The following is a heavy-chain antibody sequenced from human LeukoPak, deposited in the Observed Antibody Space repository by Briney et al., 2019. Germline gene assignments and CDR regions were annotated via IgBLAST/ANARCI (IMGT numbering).Heavy chain of an antibody. CDR3: AREYYDILTGYSTDYYYGMDV. V-gene: IGHV1-18*01. CDR1: GYTFTSYG. CDR2: ISAYNGNT. Sequence: ASVKVSCKASGYTFTSYGISWVRQAPGQGLEWMGRISAYNGNTNYAQKLQGRVTMTTDTSTSTAYMEQRSLRSDDTAVYYCAREYYDILTGYSTDYYYGMDVWGQGTTVTVSS. D-gene: IGHD3-9*01. J-gene: IGHJ6*02.